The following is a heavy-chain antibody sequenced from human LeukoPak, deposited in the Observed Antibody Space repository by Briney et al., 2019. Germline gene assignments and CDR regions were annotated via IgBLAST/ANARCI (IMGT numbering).Heavy chain of an antibody. CDR2: INHSGST. Sequence: PSETLSLTCAVYGGSFSGYYWSWIRQPPGKGLEWIGEINHSGSTNYNPSLKSRVTISVDTSKNQFSLKLSSVTAADTAVYYCARDNGGADIVVVPAPRPGFDPWGQGTLVTVPS. D-gene: IGHD2-2*01. CDR3: ARDNGGADIVVVPAPRPGFDP. CDR1: GGSFSGYY. J-gene: IGHJ5*02. V-gene: IGHV4-34*01.